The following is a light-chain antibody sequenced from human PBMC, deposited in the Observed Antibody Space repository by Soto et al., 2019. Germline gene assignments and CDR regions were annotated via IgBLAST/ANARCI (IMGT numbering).Light chain of an antibody. V-gene: IGLV2-23*01. Sequence: QTVLTQASSVTGSPGQSITISCTETSSHVGSYKIVSWRQQHPGKAPKVFIYEGRKRPSGVSNRFSGHRYGNTASLTISGLQAEAEADYYCCSYAAATSYVFGSGTKVTV. CDR1: SSHVGSYKI. J-gene: IGLJ1*01. CDR2: EGR. CDR3: CSYAAATSYV.